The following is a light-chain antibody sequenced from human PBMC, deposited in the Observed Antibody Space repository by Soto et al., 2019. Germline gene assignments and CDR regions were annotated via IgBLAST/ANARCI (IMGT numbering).Light chain of an antibody. CDR2: NAY. J-gene: IGKJ1*01. CDR3: QRNNSYST. CDR1: QTISTW. Sequence: DIQMTQSPPTLSASVGDRVTITCRASQTISTWLAWHQQKPGKAPKLLIYNAYKLENGVATRFSGSGSGTEFLLTISSLEPDDCATYYCQRNNSYSTSGQGTKVDIK. V-gene: IGKV1-5*03.